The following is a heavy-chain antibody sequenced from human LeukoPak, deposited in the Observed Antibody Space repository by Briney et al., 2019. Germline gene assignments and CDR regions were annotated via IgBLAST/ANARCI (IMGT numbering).Heavy chain of an antibody. CDR2: ISSSSSHT. J-gene: IGHJ4*02. D-gene: IGHD6-19*01. Sequence: GGSLRLSCAASGFTFSDSYMNWIRQAPGQGLEWLSYISSSSSHTYYADSVKGRFTSSRYNSKNTLFLQMNSLRAEDTAVYYCARARGSGLTLFDYWGQGTLVTVSS. CDR1: GFTFSDSY. CDR3: ARARGSGLTLFDY. V-gene: IGHV3-11*05.